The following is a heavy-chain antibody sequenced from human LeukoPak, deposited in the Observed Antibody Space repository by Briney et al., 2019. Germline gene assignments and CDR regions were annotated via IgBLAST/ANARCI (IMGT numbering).Heavy chain of an antibody. J-gene: IGHJ4*02. CDR2: ISSLSGTI. CDR3: ARAGAFYYGSGSYYEFDY. V-gene: IGHV3-48*01. Sequence: GGSLRLSCAASGFTFSSYSMNWVRQAPGKGLEWVSYISSLSGTIHYADSVTGRFIISRDNAKNSLFLQMNSLRAEDTAVYYCARAGAFYYGSGSYYEFDYWGQGTLVTVSS. CDR1: GFTFSSYS. D-gene: IGHD3-10*01.